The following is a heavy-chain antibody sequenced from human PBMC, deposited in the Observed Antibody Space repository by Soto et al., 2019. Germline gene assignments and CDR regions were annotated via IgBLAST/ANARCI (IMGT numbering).Heavy chain of an antibody. V-gene: IGHV4-59*01. CDR3: AREGAFHWFDP. J-gene: IGHJ5*02. Sequence: QVQLQESGPGLVKPSETLSLTCTVSGGSISSYYWSWIRQPQGKGLEWIGYIYYSGSTNYNPSLKNRVNISVDTSKNHFSLKLSAVTAADTAVYYGAREGAFHWFDPWGQGTLVTVSS. CDR1: GGSISSYY. CDR2: IYYSGST. D-gene: IGHD3-16*01.